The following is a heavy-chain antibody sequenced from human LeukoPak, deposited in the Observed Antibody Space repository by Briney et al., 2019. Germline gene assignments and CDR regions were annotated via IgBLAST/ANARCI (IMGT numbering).Heavy chain of an antibody. V-gene: IGHV3-30*02. CDR1: GFTFSSYG. Sequence: GGSLRLSCAASGFTFSSYGMHWVRQAPGKWLEWVAFIPYDGSNKYYTDSVKGRFTISRDNSTNTLYLQMNSLRAEDTAVYYCASFTYYYDSSGYSQGDNWGQGTLVTVSS. D-gene: IGHD3-22*01. CDR2: IPYDGSNK. J-gene: IGHJ4*02. CDR3: ASFTYYYDSSGYSQGDN.